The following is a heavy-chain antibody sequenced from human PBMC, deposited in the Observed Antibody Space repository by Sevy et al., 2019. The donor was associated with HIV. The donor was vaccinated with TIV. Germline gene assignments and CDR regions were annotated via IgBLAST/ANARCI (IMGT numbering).Heavy chain of an antibody. Sequence: GGSLRLSCAGSGFTFSNYWMSWVRQAPGKGLEWVANIKRDESEKYYVASVKGRFTISGDNAKTSLYLQMNSLRVEDTAVYYCARDCSSASCLWGMDVWGQGTMVTVSS. CDR1: GFTFSNYW. V-gene: IGHV3-7*03. CDR2: IKRDESEK. D-gene: IGHD2-2*01. CDR3: ARDCSSASCLWGMDV. J-gene: IGHJ6*02.